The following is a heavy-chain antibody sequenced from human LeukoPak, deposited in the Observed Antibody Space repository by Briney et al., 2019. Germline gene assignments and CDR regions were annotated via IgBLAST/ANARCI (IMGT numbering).Heavy chain of an antibody. D-gene: IGHD5-12*01. Sequence: PGGPLRLSCAASGFTFSSYAMSWLPQSPGKGLEWVSAISSSGGSTYYEDSVTGRFTISRDKSKNTMYLQMNSMRVEDTAVYVCEKVVSVATRHFDYWGQGTLVTVS. V-gene: IGHV3-23*01. J-gene: IGHJ4*02. CDR2: ISSSGGST. CDR3: EKVVSVATRHFDY. CDR1: GFTFSSYA.